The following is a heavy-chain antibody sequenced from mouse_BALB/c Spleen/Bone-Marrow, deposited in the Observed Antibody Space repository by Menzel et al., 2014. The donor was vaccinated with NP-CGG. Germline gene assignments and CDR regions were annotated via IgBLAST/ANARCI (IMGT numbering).Heavy chain of an antibody. V-gene: IGHV3-6*02. CDR2: ISFDSNN. CDR3: ARGGGNYWYFDV. CDR1: GYSITSGYY. J-gene: IGHJ1*01. Sequence: EVKLMESGPGLVKPSQSLSLTCSVTGYSITSGYYWNWIRQFPGNKLEWMGYISFDSNNNYNPSLKNRISITRDTSKNQFFLKLNSVTTEDTATHYCARGGGNYWYFDVWGAGTTVTVSS. D-gene: IGHD2-1*01.